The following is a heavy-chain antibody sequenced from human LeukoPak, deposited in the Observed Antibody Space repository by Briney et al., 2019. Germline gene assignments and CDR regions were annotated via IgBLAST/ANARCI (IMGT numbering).Heavy chain of an antibody. D-gene: IGHD1-1*01. CDR1: GYTFTSYD. Sequence: ASVKVSCKASGYTFTSYDINWVRQATGQGLEWMGWMNPNSGNTGYAQKFQGRVTITRNTSISTAYMELSSLRSEDTAVYYCARGRLERRRRSYYYYYMDVWGKGTTVTVSS. CDR3: ARGRLERRRRSYYYYYMDV. J-gene: IGHJ6*03. CDR2: MNPNSGNT. V-gene: IGHV1-8*03.